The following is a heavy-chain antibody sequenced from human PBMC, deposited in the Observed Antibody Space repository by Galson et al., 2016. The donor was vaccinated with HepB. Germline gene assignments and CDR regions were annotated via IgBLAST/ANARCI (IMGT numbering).Heavy chain of an antibody. Sequence: SLRLSCAASGFTFSLYWMHWVRQVPGKGLMWVSRINNGGTYTNYADSVRGRFSIFRDDAKNTLYLQMTSLRAEDTAIYYCARGSNDWYGIDYWGKGTLATVSS. V-gene: IGHV3-74*01. CDR1: GFTFSLYW. CDR2: INNGGTYT. CDR3: ARGSNDWYGIDY. J-gene: IGHJ4*02. D-gene: IGHD6-19*01.